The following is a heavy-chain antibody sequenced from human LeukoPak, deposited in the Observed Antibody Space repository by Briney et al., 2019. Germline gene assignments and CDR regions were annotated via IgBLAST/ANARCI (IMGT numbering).Heavy chain of an antibody. V-gene: IGHV4-31*03. D-gene: IGHD1-7*01. CDR2: IYYSGST. Sequence: SETLSLTCTVSGGSISRGGYYWSWIRQHPGKGLEWTGYIYYSGSTYYHPSLKSRVTISVDTSKNQFSLKLSSVTAADTAVYYCASGTGTTHAFDIWGQGTMVTVSS. CDR1: GGSISRGGYY. CDR3: ASGTGTTHAFDI. J-gene: IGHJ3*02.